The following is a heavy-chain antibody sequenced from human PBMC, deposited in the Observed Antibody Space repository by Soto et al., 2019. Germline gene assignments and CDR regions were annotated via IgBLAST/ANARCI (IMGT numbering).Heavy chain of an antibody. CDR1: GGTFSSYA. CDR3: ARLKGSLYRGHDNYYGMDV. Sequence: ASVKVSCKASGGTFSSYAISWVRQAPGQGLEWMGGIIPIFGTANYAQKFQGRVTITADESTSTAYMELSSPRSEDTAVYYCARLKGSLYRGHDNYYGMDVWGQGHTVTVSS. V-gene: IGHV1-69*13. D-gene: IGHD5-12*01. CDR2: IIPIFGTA. J-gene: IGHJ6*02.